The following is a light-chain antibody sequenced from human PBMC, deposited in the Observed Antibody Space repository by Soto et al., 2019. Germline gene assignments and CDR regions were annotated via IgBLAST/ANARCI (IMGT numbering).Light chain of an antibody. Sequence: DNVMTQSPDSLAVSLGERVTINCKSSQSVLLRSNSRNYLSWYQQKSGQPPKLLIKWASTRESGVPDRFSGSWSGTDFTLTISSLQAEDVATYYCHQYYHDLWTFGQGTKVEIK. CDR1: QSVLLRSNSRNY. J-gene: IGKJ1*01. V-gene: IGKV4-1*01. CDR3: HQYYHDLWT. CDR2: WAS.